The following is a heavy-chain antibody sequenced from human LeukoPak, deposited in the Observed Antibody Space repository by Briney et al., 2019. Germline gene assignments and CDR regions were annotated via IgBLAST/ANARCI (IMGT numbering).Heavy chain of an antibody. V-gene: IGHV1-18*01. CDR2: ISAYNGNT. J-gene: IGHJ6*03. CDR1: GYTFTSYG. CDR3: AGGVYSSSWYPSNYYYYYMDV. D-gene: IGHD6-13*01. Sequence: ASVKVSCNASGYTFTSYGISWVRQAPGQGLEWMGWISAYNGNTNYAQKPQGRVTMTTDTSTSTAYMELRSLRSDDTAVYYCAGGVYSSSWYPSNYYYYYMDVWGKGTTVTVSS.